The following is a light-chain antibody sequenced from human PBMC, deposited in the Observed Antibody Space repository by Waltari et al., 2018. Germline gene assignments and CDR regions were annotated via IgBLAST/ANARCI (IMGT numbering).Light chain of an antibody. CDR1: QSISSY. CDR3: QQSYSQTRT. CDR2: AAS. Sequence: DIQMTQSPSSLSASVGDRVTITCRANQSISSYLSWYQQKPGRAPKLLIYAASSLESGVPSRFSGSGSGRDFTLIISSLQPEDFATYSCQQSYSQTRTFGQGTKVEI. V-gene: IGKV1-39*01. J-gene: IGKJ1*01.